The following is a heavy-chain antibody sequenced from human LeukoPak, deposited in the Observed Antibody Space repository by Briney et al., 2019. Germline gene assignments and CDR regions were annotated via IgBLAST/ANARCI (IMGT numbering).Heavy chain of an antibody. CDR3: AREDSGTFGVKSEDY. D-gene: IGHD3-16*01. CDR2: ISSSGIIK. Sequence: GGSLRLSCAASGFTFRSYEMNWVRQAPGKGLEWVSYISSSGIIKYNADSVKGRFTISRDNAKNSLYLQMNSLRAEDTAVYYCAREDSGTFGVKSEDYWGQGTLVTVSS. CDR1: GFTFRSYE. V-gene: IGHV3-48*03. J-gene: IGHJ4*02.